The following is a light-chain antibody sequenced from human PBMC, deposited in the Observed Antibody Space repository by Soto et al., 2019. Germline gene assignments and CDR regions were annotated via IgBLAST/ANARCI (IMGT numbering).Light chain of an antibody. Sequence: QSALTQPRSVSGSPGQSVTISCTGTSSDVGGYNYVSWYQQHPGKAPKLMIYDVSKRPSGVPDRFSGSKSGNTASLTISGLQAEDEADYYCCSYAGIYHLRFGGGTKLTVL. CDR2: DVS. CDR3: CSYAGIYHLR. CDR1: SSDVGGYNY. V-gene: IGLV2-11*01. J-gene: IGLJ2*01.